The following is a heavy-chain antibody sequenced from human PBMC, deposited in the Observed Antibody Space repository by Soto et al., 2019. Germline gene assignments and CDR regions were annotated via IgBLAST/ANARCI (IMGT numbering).Heavy chain of an antibody. V-gene: IGHV3-30*18. CDR1: GFTFSSYG. CDR2: ISYDGSDQ. D-gene: IGHD3-10*01. J-gene: IGHJ4*02. Sequence: QVQLVESGGGVVQPGRSLRHSCAASGFTFSSYGMYWVRQAPGKGLEWVARISYDGSDQFYGDSVKGRFTISRDNSKNILYVQMNSLRSEDTAVYYCAKDTGADYWGQGTVVTVSA. CDR3: AKDTGADY.